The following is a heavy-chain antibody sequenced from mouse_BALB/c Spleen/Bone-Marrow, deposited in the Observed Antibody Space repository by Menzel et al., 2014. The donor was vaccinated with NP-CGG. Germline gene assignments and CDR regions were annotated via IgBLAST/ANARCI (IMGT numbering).Heavy chain of an antibody. Sequence: EVQLQQSGGGLAQPGGSLKLSCAASGFDFSRYWMSWARQAPGKGLEWIGEINPDSSTINYTPSLKDKFIISRDNAKNTLYLQMSKVRSEDTALYYCARLSYYGRFAYWGQGTLVTVSA. CDR2: INPDSSTI. J-gene: IGHJ3*01. D-gene: IGHD1-1*01. CDR3: ARLSYYGRFAY. V-gene: IGHV4-1*02. CDR1: GFDFSRYW.